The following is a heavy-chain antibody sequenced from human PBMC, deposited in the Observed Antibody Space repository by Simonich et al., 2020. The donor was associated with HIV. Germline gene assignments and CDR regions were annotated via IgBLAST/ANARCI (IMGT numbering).Heavy chain of an antibody. V-gene: IGHV1-18*01. CDR1: GYSFISSG. CDR2: ISPYNGDT. D-gene: IGHD3-3*01. Sequence: QLVQSGAEVKKPGASVNVACKASGYSFISSGISWVRQAPGQGLEWMGWISPYNGDTDYAQKLQGRVTMTTDTFTSTAYMELRSLRSDDTAMYYCARGGKHNFWSGHDGFDIWGQGTMVTVSS. CDR3: ARGGKHNFWSGHDGFDI. J-gene: IGHJ3*02.